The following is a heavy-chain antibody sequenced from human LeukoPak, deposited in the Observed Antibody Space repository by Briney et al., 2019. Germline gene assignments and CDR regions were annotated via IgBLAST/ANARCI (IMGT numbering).Heavy chain of an antibody. V-gene: IGHV3-30*18. CDR2: VSYDGSYE. CDR1: GFLFGNCA. CDR3: AKGRGPLYYYAVDA. Sequence: GGSLRLSRAASGFLFGNCAMHWFRQAPGKGLEWVATVSYDGSYEFYPDSVKGRFTISRNDSDKTVHLQMSSLRPEDSGVFYCAKGRGPLYYYAVDAWGQGTTVTVSS. D-gene: IGHD1-14*01. J-gene: IGHJ6*02.